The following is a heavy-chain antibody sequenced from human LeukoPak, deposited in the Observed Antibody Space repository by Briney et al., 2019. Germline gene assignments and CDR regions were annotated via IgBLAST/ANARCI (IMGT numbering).Heavy chain of an antibody. Sequence: SQTLSLTCTVSGGSISSGSYYWSWIRQPAGKGLEWIGRIHTSGSTNYNPSLKSRVTISVDTSKNQFSLKLSSVTAADTAVYYCARHGLRGQTIFGVVITHDAFDIWGQGTMVTVSS. D-gene: IGHD3-3*01. J-gene: IGHJ3*02. V-gene: IGHV4-61*02. CDR1: GGSISSGSYY. CDR2: IHTSGST. CDR3: ARHGLRGQTIFGVVITHDAFDI.